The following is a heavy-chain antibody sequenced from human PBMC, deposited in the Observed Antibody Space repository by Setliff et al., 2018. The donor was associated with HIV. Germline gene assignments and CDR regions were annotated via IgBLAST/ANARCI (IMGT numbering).Heavy chain of an antibody. CDR3: SVGAGGGGY. CDR2: MNPNNGNT. Sequence: ASVKVSCKASGYNFTDYDINWVRQATGQGLEWMGWMNPNNGNTGYAEKFQGRVTITGDTSASTAYMERSSLRSEDTALYYCSVGAGGGGYWGQGTLVTVSS. V-gene: IGHV1-8*03. D-gene: IGHD3-10*01. CDR1: GYNFTDYD. J-gene: IGHJ4*02.